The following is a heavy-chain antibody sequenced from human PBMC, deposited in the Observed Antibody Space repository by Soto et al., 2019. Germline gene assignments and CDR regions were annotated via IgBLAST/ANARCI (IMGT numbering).Heavy chain of an antibody. CDR3: ARDVNCSGGSCYRYFDL. CDR1: GGSISSGGYY. CDR2: IYYSGST. V-gene: IGHV4-31*03. Sequence: QVQLQESGPGLVKPSQTLSLTCTVSGGSISSGGYYWSWIRQHPGKGLEWIGYIYYSGSTYYNPSLKRRVIMSVDTSKNQFSLKLSAVTAADTAGYYCARDVNCSGGSCYRYFDLWGRGTLVTVSS. D-gene: IGHD2-15*01. J-gene: IGHJ2*01.